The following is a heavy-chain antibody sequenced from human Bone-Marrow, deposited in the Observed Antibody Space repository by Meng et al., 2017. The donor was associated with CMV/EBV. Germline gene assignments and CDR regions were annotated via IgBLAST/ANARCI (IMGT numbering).Heavy chain of an antibody. Sequence: SLKISCAASGFTFDDYGMHWVRQAPGKGLEWVSGISWNSGSIGYADSVKDRFTISRDNAKNSLYLQMNSLRAEDTAVYYCARPMRTYGQWLPTSPWGQGNLVTVSS. J-gene: IGHJ5*02. CDR3: ARPMRTYGQWLPTSP. D-gene: IGHD6-19*01. CDR2: ISWNSGSI. CDR1: GFTFDDYG. V-gene: IGHV3-9*01.